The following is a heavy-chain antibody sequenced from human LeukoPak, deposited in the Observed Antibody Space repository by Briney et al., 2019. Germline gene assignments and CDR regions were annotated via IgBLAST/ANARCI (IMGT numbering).Heavy chain of an antibody. V-gene: IGHV3-48*01. CDR1: GGSISSSS. D-gene: IGHD5-24*01. CDR3: ARDERWLPWRYFDY. Sequence: PSETLSLTCTVSGGSISSSSYYWGWIRQPPGKGLEWISYISSSSSTLYYADSVKGRFTISRDNAKNSLYLQMNSLRADDTAVYYCARDERWLPWRYFDYWGQGTLVTVSS. J-gene: IGHJ4*02. CDR2: ISSSSSTL.